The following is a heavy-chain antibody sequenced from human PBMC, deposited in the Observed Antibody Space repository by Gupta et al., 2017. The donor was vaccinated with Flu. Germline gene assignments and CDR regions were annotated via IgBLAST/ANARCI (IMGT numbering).Heavy chain of an antibody. CDR3: ARLVLKVPTSQYWYFDL. J-gene: IGHJ2*01. CDR1: GGPLSRSSYY. CDR2: IYYSGST. V-gene: IGHV4-39*01. Sequence: QLQLPDSGPGLVKPSETLSLPCAVSGGPLSRSSYYWGWIRQPPGKGLEWIGSIYYSGSTYYNPSLKSRVTISVDTSKNQFSLKLSSVTAADTAVYYCARLVLKVPTSQYWYFDLWGRGTLVTVSS. D-gene: IGHD5-12*01.